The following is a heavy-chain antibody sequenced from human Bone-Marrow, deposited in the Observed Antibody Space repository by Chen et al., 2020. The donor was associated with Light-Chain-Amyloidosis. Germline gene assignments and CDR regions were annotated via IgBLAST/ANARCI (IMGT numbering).Heavy chain of an antibody. Sequence: EVQLVESGGGLVQPGGSLRLSCAASGFSFSSYAMSWVRQAPGKGLEWVSGIRGSGGSRYYADSVKGRLTISRDNSKNTLYLQMSSLRAEDTAVYYCAKDISYDDILPGYPADAFDIWGQGTMVTVSS. V-gene: IGHV3-23*04. J-gene: IGHJ3*02. D-gene: IGHD3-9*01. CDR3: AKDISYDDILPGYPADAFDI. CDR2: IRGSGGSR. CDR1: GFSFSSYA.